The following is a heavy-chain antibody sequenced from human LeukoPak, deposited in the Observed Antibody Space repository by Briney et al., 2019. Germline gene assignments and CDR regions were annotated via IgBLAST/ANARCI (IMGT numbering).Heavy chain of an antibody. J-gene: IGHJ4*02. CDR2: TGLNSVNT. CDR1: GFTFSRDA. D-gene: IGHD5-24*01. Sequence: GGSLRLSCAASGFTFSRDAMSWVRQAPGKGLEWVSTTGLNSVNTLCAESVQGRFTISRDNSKNTLDLQMDKLTVDDTAVYYCAKGDDIGKHPTRAYYFDNWGQGTLVTVSS. CDR3: AKGDDIGKHPTRAYYFDN. V-gene: IGHV3-23*01.